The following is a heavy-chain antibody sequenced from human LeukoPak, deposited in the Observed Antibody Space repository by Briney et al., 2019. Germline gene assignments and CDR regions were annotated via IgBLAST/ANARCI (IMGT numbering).Heavy chain of an antibody. CDR3: AKDRGSGWSPYYYYGMDV. V-gene: IGHV3-9*01. CDR1: GFTFDDYA. D-gene: IGHD6-19*01. Sequence: GGSLRLSCAASGFTFDDYAMHWVRQAPGKGLEWVSGISWNSGSIGYADSVKGRFTISRDSAKNSLYLQMNSLRPEDTALYYCAKDRGSGWSPYYYYGMDVWGQGTTVIVSS. CDR2: ISWNSGSI. J-gene: IGHJ6*02.